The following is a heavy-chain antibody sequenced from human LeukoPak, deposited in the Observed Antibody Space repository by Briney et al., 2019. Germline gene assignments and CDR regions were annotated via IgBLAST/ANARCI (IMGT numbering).Heavy chain of an antibody. CDR3: ARDFRKGGYFDL. CDR2: IWFDGSNK. V-gene: IGHV3-33*01. Sequence: GGPLRLSCTASGFAFNTQGMHWPRHAPGKGLEWGAVIWFDGSNKYYADSVKGRLTVSRDNSKNTLYLQMDSLRAEDTAVYYCARDFRKGGYFDLWGQGILVTVSS. J-gene: IGHJ4*02. CDR1: GFAFNTQG. D-gene: IGHD1-14*01.